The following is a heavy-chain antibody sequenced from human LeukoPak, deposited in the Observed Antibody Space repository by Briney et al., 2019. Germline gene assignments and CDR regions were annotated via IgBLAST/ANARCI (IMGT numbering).Heavy chain of an antibody. D-gene: IGHD2-15*01. J-gene: IGHJ4*02. Sequence: GGSLRLSCAASGFTFSSYGMHWVRQAPGKGLEWVAVISYDGSNKYYADSVKGRVTISRDNSKNTLYLQMNSLRAEDTAVYYCAKDCSGGSCYDYWGQGTLVTVSS. V-gene: IGHV3-30*18. CDR1: GFTFSSYG. CDR2: ISYDGSNK. CDR3: AKDCSGGSCYDY.